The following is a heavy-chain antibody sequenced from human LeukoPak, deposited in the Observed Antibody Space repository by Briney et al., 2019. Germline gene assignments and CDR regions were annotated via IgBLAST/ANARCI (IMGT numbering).Heavy chain of an antibody. J-gene: IGHJ4*02. V-gene: IGHV1-69*13. D-gene: IGHD6-13*01. CDR1: GGTFSSYA. CDR3: ASPRRYSSSWYYFDY. CDR2: IIPIFGTA. Sequence: GASVKVSCKASGGTFSSYAISWVRQAPGQGLEWMGGIIPIFGTANYAQKFQGRVTITADESTSTAYMELSSLRSEDTAVYCCASPRRYSSSWYYFDYWGQGTLVTVSS.